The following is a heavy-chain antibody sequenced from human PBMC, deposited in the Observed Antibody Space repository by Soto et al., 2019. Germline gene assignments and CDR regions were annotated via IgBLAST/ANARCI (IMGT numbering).Heavy chain of an antibody. D-gene: IGHD3-3*01. J-gene: IGHJ5*02. CDR2: INPNSGGT. CDR1: GYTFTGYY. Sequence: ASVKVSCKASGYTFTGYYMHWVRQAPGQGLEWMGWINPNSGGTNYVQKFQGRVTMTRDTSISTAYMELSRLRSDDTAVYYCARDGEANFWSGYQNWFDPWGQGTLVTVSS. V-gene: IGHV1-2*02. CDR3: ARDGEANFWSGYQNWFDP.